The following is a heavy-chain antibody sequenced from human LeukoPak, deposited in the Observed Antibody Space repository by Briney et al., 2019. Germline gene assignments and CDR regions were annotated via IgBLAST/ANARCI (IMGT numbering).Heavy chain of an antibody. CDR2: ISGSGSST. J-gene: IGHJ4*02. D-gene: IGHD3-9*01. V-gene: IGHV3-23*01. Sequence: GGSLRLSCAASGFTFSSYAMSWVRQAPGKGLEWXSGISGSGSSTYYADSVKGRFTISRDNSKNTLYLQMNSLRAEDAAVYYCAKVMYDILTGSDYWGQGTLVTVSS. CDR1: GFTFSSYA. CDR3: AKVMYDILTGSDY.